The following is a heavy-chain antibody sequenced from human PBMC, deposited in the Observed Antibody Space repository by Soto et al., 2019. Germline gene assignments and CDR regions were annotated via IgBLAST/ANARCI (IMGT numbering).Heavy chain of an antibody. CDR3: ARHNYDSSGTAVDV. V-gene: IGHV4-31*01. D-gene: IGHD3-22*01. Sequence: QVQLQESGPGLVKPSQTLSLTCTVSVGSISSGGYYWSWIRQHPGKGLEWIGYIYYSGSTYYNPALKSQVTISVDTSKNQFSLKLSSVTAADTAVYYCARHNYDSSGTAVDVWGQGTTVTVYS. J-gene: IGHJ6*02. CDR1: VGSISSGGYY. CDR2: IYYSGST.